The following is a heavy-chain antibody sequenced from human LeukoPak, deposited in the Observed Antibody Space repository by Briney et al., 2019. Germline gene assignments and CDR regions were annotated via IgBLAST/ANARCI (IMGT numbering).Heavy chain of an antibody. V-gene: IGHV4-34*01. Sequence: PSETLSLTCAVYGGSFSGYYWSWIRQPPGKGLEWIGEINHSGSTNYNPSLKSRVTISVDTSKNQFSLKLSSVTAADTAVYYCARGRRGYSSSWYRARYFDYWGQGTLVTVSS. D-gene: IGHD6-13*01. CDR2: INHSGST. CDR3: ARGRRGYSSSWYRARYFDY. J-gene: IGHJ4*02. CDR1: GGSFSGYY.